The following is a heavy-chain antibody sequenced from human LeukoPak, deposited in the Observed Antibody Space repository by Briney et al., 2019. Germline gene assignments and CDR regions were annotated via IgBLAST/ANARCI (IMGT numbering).Heavy chain of an antibody. V-gene: IGHV1-2*06. CDR2: LNPNNGDT. CDR1: GYTFTANY. Sequence: ASVKVSCKASGYTFTANYMHWVRQAPGQGLEWMGRLNPNNGDTTYAQKFQGRVTMTRDTSISTAYMELSSLRSDDTAVYYCAREGRNWFDPWGQGTLVTVSA. CDR3: AREGRNWFDP. J-gene: IGHJ5*02.